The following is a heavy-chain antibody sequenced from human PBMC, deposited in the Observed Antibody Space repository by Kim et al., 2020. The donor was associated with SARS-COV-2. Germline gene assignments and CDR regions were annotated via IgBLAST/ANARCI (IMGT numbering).Heavy chain of an antibody. Sequence: SETLSLTCTVSGGSISSYYWSWIRKPPGTGLEWIGFISYSGSTTYYPSLQSRVTISVDTSQNQFSLKLSSLTAADTAVYYCARHYDILTCYYTPYYYYFMVGWGKRSTVT. J-gene: IGHJ6*03. CDR3: ARHYDILTCYYTPYYYYFMVG. D-gene: IGHD3-9*01. CDR1: GGSISSYY. CDR2: ISYSGST. V-gene: IGHV4-59*08.